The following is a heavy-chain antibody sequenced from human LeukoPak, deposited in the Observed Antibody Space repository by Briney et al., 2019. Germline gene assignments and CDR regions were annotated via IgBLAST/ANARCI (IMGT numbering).Heavy chain of an antibody. V-gene: IGHV1-2*02. D-gene: IGHD5-24*01. CDR2: INPNSGGT. CDR1: GYTFTGYY. Sequence: ASVKVSCKASGYTFTGYYMHWARQAPGQGLEWMGWINPNSGGTNYAQTFQGRVTMTRDTSISTAYMELSRLRSDDTAVYYCARGEMATIYGYYFDYWGQGTLVTVSS. CDR3: ARGEMATIYGYYFDY. J-gene: IGHJ4*02.